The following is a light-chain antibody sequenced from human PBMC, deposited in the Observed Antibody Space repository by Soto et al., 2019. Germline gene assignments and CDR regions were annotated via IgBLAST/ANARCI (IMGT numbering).Light chain of an antibody. CDR3: QQYNSYSMST. J-gene: IGKJ2*01. CDR2: DAS. V-gene: IGKV1-5*01. Sequence: DIQMTQSPSTLSASVGDRVTITCRASQSISSWLAWYQQKPGKAPKLLIYDASSLESGVPSRFSGSGPGTEFTLTISSLQPDDFATYYCQQYNSYSMSTFGQGTKLEIK. CDR1: QSISSW.